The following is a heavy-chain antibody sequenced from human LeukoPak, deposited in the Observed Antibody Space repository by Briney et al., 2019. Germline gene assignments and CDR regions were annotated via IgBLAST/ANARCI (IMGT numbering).Heavy chain of an antibody. CDR1: GGSISSSSYY. D-gene: IGHD6-13*01. CDR3: AVSSIAPAGNFDY. Sequence: PSETLSLTCTVSGGSISSSSYYWGWIRQPPGKGLEWIGSIYYSGSTYYNPSLKSRVTISVDTSKNQFSLKLSSVTAADTAVYYCAVSSIAPAGNFDYWGQGTLVTVSS. V-gene: IGHV4-39*01. CDR2: IYYSGST. J-gene: IGHJ4*02.